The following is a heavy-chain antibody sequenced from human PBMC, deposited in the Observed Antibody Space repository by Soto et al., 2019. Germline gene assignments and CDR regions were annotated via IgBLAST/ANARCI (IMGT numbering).Heavy chain of an antibody. Sequence: ASVKLSWKASGYTFTSYDINWVRQATGQGLEWMGWMNPNSGNTGYAQKFQGRVTMTRNTSISTAYMELSSLRSEDTAVYYCARQARRRTSNWFDPWGEGTLVTVSS. CDR2: MNPNSGNT. V-gene: IGHV1-8*01. CDR3: ARQARRRTSNWFDP. CDR1: GYTFTSYD. J-gene: IGHJ5*02.